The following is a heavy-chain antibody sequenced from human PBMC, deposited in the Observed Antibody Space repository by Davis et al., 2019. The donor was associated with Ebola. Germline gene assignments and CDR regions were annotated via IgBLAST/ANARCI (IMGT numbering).Heavy chain of an antibody. J-gene: IGHJ4*02. CDR3: ARGIAVAGTEFDY. Sequence: SETLSLTCTVSGGSISSGDYYWSWIRQPPGKGLEWIGTIYYSGSTYYNPSLKSRVTISVDTSKNQFSLRLSSVTAADTAVYYCARGIAVAGTEFDYWGQGTLVTVSS. V-gene: IGHV4-39*01. CDR1: GGSISSGDYY. CDR2: IYYSGST. D-gene: IGHD6-19*01.